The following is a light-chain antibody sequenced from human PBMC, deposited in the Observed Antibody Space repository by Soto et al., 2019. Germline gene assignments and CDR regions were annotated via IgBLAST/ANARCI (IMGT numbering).Light chain of an antibody. V-gene: IGKV3-15*01. Sequence: MMMTQSPATLSVSPGERVTLSCRTSHSVNSHVAWYQQKPGQAPRLLLYGASTRATGIPVRFSGSGFGTEFTLTISSLQSEDFAVYYCQQYKNWPPITFGHGTRLEIK. J-gene: IGKJ5*01. CDR3: QQYKNWPPIT. CDR2: GAS. CDR1: HSVNSH.